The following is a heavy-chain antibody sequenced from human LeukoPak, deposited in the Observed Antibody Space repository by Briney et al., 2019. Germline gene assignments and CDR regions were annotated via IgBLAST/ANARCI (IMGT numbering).Heavy chain of an antibody. J-gene: IGHJ6*02. V-gene: IGHV3-7*03. CDR2: VNRDGSET. Sequence: GGSLRLSCAASGFALSSHWMTWVRQVPGRGPEWVADVNRDGSETYYLDSVKGRFTISKDNAKNSLYLQMNSLRAEDTALYHCARNNGMDVWGQGTTVIVSS. CDR1: GFALSSHW. CDR3: ARNNGMDV.